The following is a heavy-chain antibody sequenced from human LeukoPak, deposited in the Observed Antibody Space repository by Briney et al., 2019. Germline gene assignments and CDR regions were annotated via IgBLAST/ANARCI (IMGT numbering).Heavy chain of an antibody. J-gene: IGHJ4*02. Sequence: GGSLRLSCAASGFAFSTFAITWVRQDPGKGLAWVSAISGSGDSTYYADSVKGRFTISRDNSKNVVYLQMNSLRADDTAVYYCARRRGCVREYYVDYWGQGTLVTVSS. V-gene: IGHV3-23*01. D-gene: IGHD2-21*01. CDR3: ARRRGCVREYYVDY. CDR1: GFAFSTFA. CDR2: ISGSGDST.